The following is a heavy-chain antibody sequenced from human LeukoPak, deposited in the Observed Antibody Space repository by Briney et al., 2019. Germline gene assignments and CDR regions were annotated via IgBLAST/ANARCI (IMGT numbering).Heavy chain of an antibody. CDR1: GGTFSSYA. CDR3: ARDSSPTKLRYYYMDV. CDR2: IIPIFGTA. D-gene: IGHD3-10*01. J-gene: IGHJ6*03. V-gene: IGHV1-69*01. Sequence: SSVKVSCKASGGTFSSYAISWVRQAPGQGLEWMGGIIPIFGTANYAQKSQGRVTITADESTSTAYMELSSLRSEDTAVYYCARDSSPTKLRYYYMDVWGKGTTVTVSS.